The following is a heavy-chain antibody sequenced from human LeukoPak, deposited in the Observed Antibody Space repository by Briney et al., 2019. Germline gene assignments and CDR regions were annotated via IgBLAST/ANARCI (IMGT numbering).Heavy chain of an antibody. CDR2: ISCSGGST. Sequence: GGSLRLSCAASGFTFSSYAMSWVRQAPGKGLEWVSAISCSGGSTYYADSVKGGFTISRDNSKNTLYLQMNSLRAEDTAVYYCAKDAQPLRYYYYGMDVWGQGTTVTVSS. D-gene: IGHD2-2*01. CDR1: GFTFSSYA. J-gene: IGHJ6*02. V-gene: IGHV3-23*01. CDR3: AKDAQPLRYYYYGMDV.